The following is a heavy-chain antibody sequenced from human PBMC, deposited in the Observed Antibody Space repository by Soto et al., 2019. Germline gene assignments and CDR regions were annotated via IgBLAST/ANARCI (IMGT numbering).Heavy chain of an antibody. Sequence: QVQLVESGGGVVQPGTSLRLSCAASGFPFNNYAMHWVRQRPGKGLDWVAVISYDGSNSDYSDSVNGRFTVSRDRSKNTLSLQMNSLRVEDTAVYYCAKGILSATFAPYAMDVWGQGTTVTVSS. CDR3: AKGILSATFAPYAMDV. CDR2: ISYDGSNS. V-gene: IGHV3-30*18. D-gene: IGHD3-16*01. CDR1: GFPFNNYA. J-gene: IGHJ6*02.